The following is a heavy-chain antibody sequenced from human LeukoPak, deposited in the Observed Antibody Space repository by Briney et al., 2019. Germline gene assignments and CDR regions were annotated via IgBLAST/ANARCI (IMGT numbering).Heavy chain of an antibody. CDR2: ISTSSSTI. CDR1: GFTFSDYY. V-gene: IGHV3-11*01. CDR3: ARKGLLDFYGVDV. Sequence: PGGSLRLSCAASGFTFSDYYMTWIRQAPGKGLEWVSYISTSSSTINYADSVKGRFTISRDNAKNSLYLQMNSLRAEDTAVYYCARKGLLDFYGVDVWGQGTTVTISS. J-gene: IGHJ6*02. D-gene: IGHD3-3*01.